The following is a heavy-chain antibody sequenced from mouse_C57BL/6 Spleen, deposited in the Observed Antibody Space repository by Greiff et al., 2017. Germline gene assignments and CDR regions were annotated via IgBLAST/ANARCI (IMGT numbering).Heavy chain of an antibody. V-gene: IGHV3-6*01. D-gene: IGHD4-1*01. CDR3: ARETPGTRNFDY. Sequence: EVKLLESGPGLVKPSQSLSLTCSVTGYSITSGYYWNWIRQFPGNKLEWMGYISYDGSNNYNPSLKNRISITRDTSKNQFFLKLNSVTTEDTATYYCARETPGTRNFDYWGQGTTLTVSS. CDR2: ISYDGSN. J-gene: IGHJ2*01. CDR1: GYSITSGYY.